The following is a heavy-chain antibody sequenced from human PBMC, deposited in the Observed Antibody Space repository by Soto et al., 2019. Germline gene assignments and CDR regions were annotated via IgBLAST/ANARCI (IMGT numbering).Heavy chain of an antibody. J-gene: IGHJ6*02. CDR2: ISGSGGST. D-gene: IGHD6-19*01. Sequence: EVQVLESGGGLVQPGGSLRLSCAASGFTFSSYAMSWARQAPGKGLEWVSGISGSGGSTYYADSVKGRFTISRDNSKNTLYLQMNSLRAEDTAVYYCAKRAGSSSGLLYYYYYGMDVWGQGTTVTVSS. V-gene: IGHV3-23*01. CDR1: GFTFSSYA. CDR3: AKRAGSSSGLLYYYYYGMDV.